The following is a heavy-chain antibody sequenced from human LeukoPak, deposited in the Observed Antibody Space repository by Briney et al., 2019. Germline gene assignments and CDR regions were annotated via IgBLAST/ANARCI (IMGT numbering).Heavy chain of an antibody. D-gene: IGHD3-22*01. Sequence: SETLSLTCAVSGGSISSSNWWSWVRQPPGKGLEWIGEINHSGSTNYNPSLKSRVTISVDTSKNQFSLKLSSVTAADTAVYYCARVSCDSRGSYNQAFDLWGQGTMVTVS. J-gene: IGHJ3*01. CDR1: GGSISSSNW. V-gene: IGHV4-4*02. CDR3: ARVSCDSRGSYNQAFDL. CDR2: INHSGST.